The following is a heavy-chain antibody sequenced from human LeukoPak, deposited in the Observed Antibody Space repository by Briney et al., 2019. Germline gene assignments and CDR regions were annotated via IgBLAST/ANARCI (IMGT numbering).Heavy chain of an antibody. J-gene: IGHJ5*02. CDR2: ISSSSSYI. CDR1: GFTFSSYS. V-gene: IGHV3-21*01. D-gene: IGHD3-10*01. CDR3: ARGSRQQYYGSGSPQRFDP. Sequence: GGSLRLSCAASGFTFSSYSMNWVRQAPGKGLEWVSSISSSSSYIYYADSVKGRFTISRDNAKNSQYLQMNSLRAEDTAVYYCARGSRQQYYGSGSPQRFDPWGQGTLVTVSS.